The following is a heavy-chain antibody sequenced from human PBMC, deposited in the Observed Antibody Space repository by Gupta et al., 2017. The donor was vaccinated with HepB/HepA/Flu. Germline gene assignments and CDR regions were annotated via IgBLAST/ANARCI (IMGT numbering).Heavy chain of an antibody. V-gene: IGHV2-70*04. CDR2: IDWDDDK. D-gene: IGHD1-1*01. CDR3: AQQLIRRSVNYYYMDV. J-gene: IGHJ6*03. Sequence: QVTLKESGPALVKPTQTLTLTCTFSGFSLSTSGMRVSWIRQPPGKALEWLARIDWDDDKFYSTSLKTRLTISKDTYKNQGVLTMTKMDPVETATYYCAQQLIRRSVNYYYMDVWGKGTTVTVSS. CDR1: GFSLSTSGMR.